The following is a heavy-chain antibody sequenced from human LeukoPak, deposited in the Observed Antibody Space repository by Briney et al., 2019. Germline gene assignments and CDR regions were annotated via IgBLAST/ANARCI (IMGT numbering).Heavy chain of an antibody. V-gene: IGHV3-23*01. J-gene: IGHJ4*02. CDR2: ISGSGDSRYYTDSGSGART. Sequence: GGSLRLSCTASGFTFSSYAMTRVRQAPGKGLEWVSAISGSGDSRYYTDSGSGARTYYADSVKGRFTISRDNSKSTLHLQMSSLRAEDTAVYYCAKGYSSAWCVPDYWGQGILVTVSS. D-gene: IGHD6-25*01. CDR3: AKGYSSAWCVPDY. CDR1: GFTFSSYA.